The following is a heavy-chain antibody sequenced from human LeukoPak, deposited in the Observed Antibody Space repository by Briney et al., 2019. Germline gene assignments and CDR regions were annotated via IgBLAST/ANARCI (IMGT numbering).Heavy chain of an antibody. D-gene: IGHD3-3*01. CDR3: ARGPGSYYEFWSGYYTALGEFDP. Sequence: SVKVSCKASGGTLSSYTISWLRQAPGQGLEWMGRIIPILGIANYAQKFQGRVTITADKSTSTAYMELSSLRSEDTAVYYCARGPGSYYEFWSGYYTALGEFDPWRQGTVVTVSS. CDR1: GGTLSSYT. CDR2: IIPILGIA. J-gene: IGHJ5*02. V-gene: IGHV1-69*02.